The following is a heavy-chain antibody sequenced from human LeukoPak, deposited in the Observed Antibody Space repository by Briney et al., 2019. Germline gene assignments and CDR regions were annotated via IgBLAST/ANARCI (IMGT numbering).Heavy chain of an antibody. CDR3: ARGRRGYYYGSGSSHGSYYFDY. CDR1: GGSISSYY. V-gene: IGHV4-59*01. D-gene: IGHD3-10*01. J-gene: IGHJ4*02. CDR2: IYYSGSS. Sequence: KPSETLSLTCTVSGGSISSYYWSWIRQPPGKGEEWVGYIYYSGSSNYNPSPKSRVTISVDTSKNQFSLKLSSVTAADTAVYYCARGRRGYYYGSGSSHGSYYFDYWGQGTLVTVSS.